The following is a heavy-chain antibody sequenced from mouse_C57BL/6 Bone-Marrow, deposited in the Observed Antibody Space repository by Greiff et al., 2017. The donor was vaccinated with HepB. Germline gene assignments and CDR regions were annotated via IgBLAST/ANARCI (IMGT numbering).Heavy chain of an antibody. V-gene: IGHV8-12*01. CDR3: ALNLHWYFDV. Sequence: QVTLKECGPGILQSSQTLSLTCSFSGFSLSTSGMGVSWIRQPSGKGLEWLAHIYWDDDKRYNPSLKSRLTISKDTSRNQVFLKSTSVDTADTATYDCALNLHWYFDVWGTGTTVTVSS. J-gene: IGHJ1*03. CDR2: IYWDDDK. CDR1: GFSLSTSGMG.